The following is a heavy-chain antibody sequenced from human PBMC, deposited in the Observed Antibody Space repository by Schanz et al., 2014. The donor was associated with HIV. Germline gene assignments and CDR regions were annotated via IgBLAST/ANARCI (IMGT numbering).Heavy chain of an antibody. Sequence: EVQLVESGGRLVKPGGSLRLSCAASGFSFSYYGMNWVRQAPGKGLEWVSSISSNSAYIYYADSLKGRFTISRDNANNSLYLQLSSLTFEDTAVYYCARDGDGYVNYYYGMDVWGQGTTVTVSS. V-gene: IGHV3-21*02. J-gene: IGHJ6*02. CDR3: ARDGDGYVNYYYGMDV. CDR1: GFSFSYYG. D-gene: IGHD5-12*01. CDR2: ISSNSAYI.